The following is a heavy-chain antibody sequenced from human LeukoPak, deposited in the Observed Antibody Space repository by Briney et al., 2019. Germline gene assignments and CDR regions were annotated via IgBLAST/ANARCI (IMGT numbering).Heavy chain of an antibody. D-gene: IGHD3-10*02. CDR1: GFTFSSYG. CDR2: ISSSGSTI. CDR3: AELGITMIGGV. V-gene: IGHV3-48*04. J-gene: IGHJ6*04. Sequence: GGSLRLSCATSGFTFSSYGMSWVRQAPGKGLEWVSYISSSGSTIYYADSVKGRFTISRDNAKNSLYLQMNSLRAEDTAVYYCAELGITMIGGVWGKGTTVTISS.